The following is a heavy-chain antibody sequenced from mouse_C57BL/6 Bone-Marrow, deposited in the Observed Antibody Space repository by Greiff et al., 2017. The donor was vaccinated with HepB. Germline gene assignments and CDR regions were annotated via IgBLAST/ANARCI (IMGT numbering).Heavy chain of an antibody. V-gene: IGHV1-55*01. D-gene: IGHD1-1*01. J-gene: IGHJ3*01. CDR3: ARSMPYYCYGSSLFAY. Sequence: VQLQQPGAELVKPGASVKMSCKASGYTFTSYWITWVKQRPGQGLEWIGDIYPGSGSTNYNEKFKSKATLTVDTSSSTAYMQLSSLTSEDSAVYDCARSMPYYCYGSSLFAYWGQGTLVTVSA. CDR1: GYTFTSYW. CDR2: IYPGSGST.